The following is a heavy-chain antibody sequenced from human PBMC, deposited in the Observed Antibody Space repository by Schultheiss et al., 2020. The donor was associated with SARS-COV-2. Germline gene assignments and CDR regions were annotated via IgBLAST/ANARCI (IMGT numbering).Heavy chain of an antibody. J-gene: IGHJ4*02. D-gene: IGHD4-23*01. CDR2: INHSGST. CDR3: AREDYGGNSVYYY. Sequence: SETLSLTCTVSGGSISSYYWSWIRQPPGKGLEWIGEINHSGSTNYNPSLKSRVTMSVDTSKNQFSLKLSSVTAADTAVYYCAREDYGGNSVYYYWGQGTLVTVSS. CDR1: GGSISSYY. V-gene: IGHV4-34*01.